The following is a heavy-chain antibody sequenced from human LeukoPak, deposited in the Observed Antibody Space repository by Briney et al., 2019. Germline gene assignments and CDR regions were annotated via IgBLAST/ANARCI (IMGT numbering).Heavy chain of an antibody. Sequence: GESLKISCKGSGYSFTSYWIGWVRQMPGKGLEWMGSSYPGDSDTRYSPSFQGQVTISADKSISTPYLPWTSLKAPDTAMYYCARRTSGRYGDLPYWGQATLVTVPS. V-gene: IGHV5-51*01. CDR3: ARRTSGRYGDLPY. CDR1: GYSFTSYW. D-gene: IGHD1-26*01. CDR2: SYPGDSDT. J-gene: IGHJ4*02.